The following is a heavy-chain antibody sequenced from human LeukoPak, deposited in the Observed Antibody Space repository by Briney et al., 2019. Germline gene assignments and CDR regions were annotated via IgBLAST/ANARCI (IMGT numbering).Heavy chain of an antibody. D-gene: IGHD6-19*01. V-gene: IGHV1-2*02. CDR1: GYTFTGYY. Sequence: ASVKVSCKASGYTFTGYYMHWVRQAPGQRLEWMGWINPNSGGTNYAQKFQGRVTMTRDTSISTAYMELSRLRSDDTAVYYCARSGWLVMAFDIWGQGTMVTVSS. J-gene: IGHJ3*02. CDR3: ARSGWLVMAFDI. CDR2: INPNSGGT.